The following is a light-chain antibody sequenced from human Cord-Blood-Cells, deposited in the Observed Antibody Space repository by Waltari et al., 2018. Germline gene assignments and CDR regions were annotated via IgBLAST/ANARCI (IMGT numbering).Light chain of an antibody. Sequence: ALTQPASVSASPRQLITSSSTGTSIDVGSYYIVSWYQQHPGKAPKLMIYEGSKRPSGVSNRFSGSKSGNTASLTISGLQAEDEADYYCCSYAGSSTYVVFGGGTKLTVL. V-gene: IGLV2-23*01. CDR1: SIDVGSYYI. CDR3: CSYAGSSTYVV. CDR2: EGS. J-gene: IGLJ2*01.